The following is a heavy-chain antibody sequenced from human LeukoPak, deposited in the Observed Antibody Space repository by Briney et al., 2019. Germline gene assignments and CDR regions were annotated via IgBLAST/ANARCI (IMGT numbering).Heavy chain of an antibody. Sequence: SETLSLTCSVFGGSISSSSYYWGWIRQPPGKGLEWLGSINYSGSTYYNPSLKSRVTISVDRSKNQFSLKLSSVTAADTAVYYCARGYCSGGSCYSSYYYSYMDAWGKGTTVTVSS. CDR3: ARGYCSGGSCYSSYYYSYMDA. CDR2: INYSGST. J-gene: IGHJ6*03. D-gene: IGHD2-15*01. V-gene: IGHV4-39*07. CDR1: GGSISSSSYY.